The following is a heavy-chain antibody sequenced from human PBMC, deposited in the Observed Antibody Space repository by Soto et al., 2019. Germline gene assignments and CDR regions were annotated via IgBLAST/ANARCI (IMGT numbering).Heavy chain of an antibody. CDR3: ARGLPYDFWDSYYYMDV. D-gene: IGHD3-3*01. J-gene: IGHJ6*03. CDR1: GGSFSGYY. V-gene: IGHV4-34*01. CDR2: INHSGST. Sequence: PSGTLSLTCAVYGGSFSGYYWSWIRQPPGKGLEWIGEINHSGSTNYNPSLKSRVTISVDTSKNQFSLKLSSVTAADTAVYYCARGLPYDFWDSYYYMDVWGKGTTVTVSS.